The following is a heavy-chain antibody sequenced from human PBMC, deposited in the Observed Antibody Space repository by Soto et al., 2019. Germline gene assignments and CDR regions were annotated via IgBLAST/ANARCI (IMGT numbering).Heavy chain of an antibody. CDR2: ISSSSSYI. D-gene: IGHD2-8*01. Sequence: GGSLRLSCAASGFTFSSYSMNWVRQAPGKGLEWVSSISSSSSYIYYADSVKGRFTISRDNAKNSLYLQMNSLRAEDTAVYYCARDSPNDIVLMSSHYWGQGTLVTVSS. CDR1: GFTFSSYS. V-gene: IGHV3-21*01. CDR3: ARDSPNDIVLMSSHY. J-gene: IGHJ4*02.